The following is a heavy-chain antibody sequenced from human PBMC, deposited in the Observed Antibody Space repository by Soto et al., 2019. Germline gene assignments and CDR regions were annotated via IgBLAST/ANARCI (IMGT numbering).Heavy chain of an antibody. CDR2: IIPILGTA. CDR1: VGTFSSSA. J-gene: IGHJ4*02. V-gene: IGHV1-69*01. D-gene: IGHD3-10*01. Sequence: QVQLVQSGAEVKKPGASVKVSCKASVGTFSSSAISWVRQSPGRGLEWMGGIIPILGTANYAQKFQGRVTITADESTSTASMELSSLRSEDPVVYYCAREPGGGDWGQGTLVSVSS. CDR3: AREPGGGD.